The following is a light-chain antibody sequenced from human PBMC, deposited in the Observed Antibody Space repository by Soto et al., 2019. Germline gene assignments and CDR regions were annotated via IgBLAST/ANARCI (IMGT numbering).Light chain of an antibody. CDR3: AAWDDSLNAL. CDR2: LND. Sequence: QSVLTQPPSLSATPGQRVNISCSGSFSNIGDNAVNWCQQLTSAAPKLLIYLNDQRPSGVPDRFSGSKSGTSAFLAISGLQSEDEADYYCAAWDDSLNALFGTGTKVTVL. CDR1: FSNIGDNA. J-gene: IGLJ1*01. V-gene: IGLV1-44*01.